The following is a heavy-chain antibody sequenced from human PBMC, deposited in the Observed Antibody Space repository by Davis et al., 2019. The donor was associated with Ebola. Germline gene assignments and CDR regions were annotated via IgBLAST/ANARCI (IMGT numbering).Heavy chain of an antibody. CDR3: ARELGDIVVVPAAQETSYNWFDP. CDR2: INPNSGGT. CDR1: GYTFTGYY. Sequence: ASVKVSCKASGYTFTGYYMHWVRQAPGQGLEWMGWINPNSGGTNYAQKFQGRVTITADESTSTAYMELSSLRSEDTAVYYCARELGDIVVVPAAQETSYNWFDPWGQGTLVTVSS. D-gene: IGHD2-2*01. V-gene: IGHV1-2*02. J-gene: IGHJ5*02.